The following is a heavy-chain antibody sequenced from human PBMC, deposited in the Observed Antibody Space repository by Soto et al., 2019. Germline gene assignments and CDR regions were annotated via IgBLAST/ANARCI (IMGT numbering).Heavy chain of an antibody. CDR2: ISTSSSYR. CDR3: AREGPGTSTWYVDS. CDR1: GFTFSDYY. Sequence: QVQLVESGGGLVKPGGSLRLSCAASGFTFSDYYMSWIRQAPGKGLEWLSYISTSSSYRNYADSVKGRFTNTRDNAKNSLYLQMNRLRVEDTAVYYCAREGPGTSTWYVDSWGQGTLVTVSS. V-gene: IGHV3-11*05. J-gene: IGHJ4*02. D-gene: IGHD6-13*01.